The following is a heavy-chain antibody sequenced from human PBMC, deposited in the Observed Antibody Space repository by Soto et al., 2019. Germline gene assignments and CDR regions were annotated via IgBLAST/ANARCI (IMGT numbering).Heavy chain of an antibody. CDR3: ARGRLLLWFGELLYRHWFDP. D-gene: IGHD3-10*01. CDR2: INHSGST. V-gene: IGHV4-34*01. CDR1: GGSFSGYY. J-gene: IGHJ5*02. Sequence: PSETLSLTCAVYGGSFSGYYWSWIRQPPGQGLEWIGEINHSGSTNYNPSLKSRVTISVDTSKNQFSLKLSSVTAADTAVYYCARGRLLLWFGELLYRHWFDPWGQGTLVTVSS.